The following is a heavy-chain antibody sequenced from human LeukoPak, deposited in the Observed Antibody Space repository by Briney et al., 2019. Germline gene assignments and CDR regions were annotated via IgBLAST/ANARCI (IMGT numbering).Heavy chain of an antibody. CDR1: GGYISSSSYY. Sequence: PSETLSLTYTVSGGYISSSSYYWGWIRQPPGKGLEWIGSLYYSGSTYYNPSLKSRVTISVDTSKNQFSLKLTSVTATDTAVFYCARHHFTGITDAFDIWGQGTMVTVSS. J-gene: IGHJ3*02. CDR3: ARHHFTGITDAFDI. D-gene: IGHD3-10*01. CDR2: LYYSGST. V-gene: IGHV4-39*01.